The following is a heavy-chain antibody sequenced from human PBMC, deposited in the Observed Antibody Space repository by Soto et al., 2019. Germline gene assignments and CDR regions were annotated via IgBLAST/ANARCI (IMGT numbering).Heavy chain of an antibody. CDR1: GGSFSGYY. D-gene: IGHD3-16*02. CDR2: INHSGST. V-gene: IGHV4-34*01. Sequence: SETLSLTCAVYGGSFSGYYWSWIRQPPGKGLEWIGEINHSGSTNYNPSLKSRVTISVDTSKNQFSLKLSSVTAADTAVYYCARAPIVGDNWFDPWGQGTLVTVSS. CDR3: ARAPIVGDNWFDP. J-gene: IGHJ5*02.